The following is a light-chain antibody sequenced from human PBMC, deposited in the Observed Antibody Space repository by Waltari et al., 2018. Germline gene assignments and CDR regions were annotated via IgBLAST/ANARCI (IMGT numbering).Light chain of an antibody. CDR3: QHYVRLPAT. CDR1: QSVGKY. Sequence: EIVLTQSPGTLSLSPGERATISCWASQSVGKYLAWYQQKPGQAPRLLIYHTSNRATGIPDRFSGSGSGTDFSLTISRLEPEDFAVYYCQHYVRLPATFGQGTKVEIK. CDR2: HTS. V-gene: IGKV3-20*01. J-gene: IGKJ1*01.